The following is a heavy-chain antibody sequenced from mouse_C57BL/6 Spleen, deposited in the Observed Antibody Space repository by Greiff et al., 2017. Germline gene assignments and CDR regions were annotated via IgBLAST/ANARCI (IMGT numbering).Heavy chain of an antibody. J-gene: IGHJ2*01. CDR1: GYTFTSYW. CDR3: ARGDYDYDGAYLDY. D-gene: IGHD2-4*01. Sequence: QVQLQQSGAELVKPGASVKMSCKASGYTFTSYWITWVKQRPGQGLEWIGDIYPGSGSTNYNEKFKSKATLTVDTSSSTAYMQLSSLTSEDSAVYYCARGDYDYDGAYLDYWGQGTTLTVSS. V-gene: IGHV1-55*01. CDR2: IYPGSGST.